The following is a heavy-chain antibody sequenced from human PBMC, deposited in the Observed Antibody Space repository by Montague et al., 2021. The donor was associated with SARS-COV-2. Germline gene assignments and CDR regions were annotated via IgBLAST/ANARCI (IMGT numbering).Heavy chain of an antibody. CDR1: GGSISSSHYY. Sequence: SETLSLTCTVSGGSISSSHYYWGWIRQPPGKGLEWIGYIYYSGSTYYNPSLKSRVTISIDTSKNQFSLKLSSVTAADTAVYYCGRGDIVHKGVTNGLDVWGQGTTVTVSS. D-gene: IGHD2-8*01. V-gene: IGHV4-39*07. J-gene: IGHJ6*02. CDR2: IYYSGST. CDR3: GRGDIVHKGVTNGLDV.